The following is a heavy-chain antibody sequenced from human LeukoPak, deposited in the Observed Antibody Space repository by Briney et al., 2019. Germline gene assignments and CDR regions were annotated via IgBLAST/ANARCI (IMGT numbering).Heavy chain of an antibody. J-gene: IGHJ4*02. CDR3: ARSSLFDS. CDR1: GFTFSSYE. D-gene: IGHD6-6*01. V-gene: IGHV3-48*03. Sequence: GGSLRLSCAASGFTFSSYEMNWVRQAPGKGLEWVSYIGSSGNTIYYADSVKGRFTVSRDNAKESLYLQMNSLRAEDTAVYCCARSSLFDSWGQGTLVTVSS. CDR2: IGSSGNTI.